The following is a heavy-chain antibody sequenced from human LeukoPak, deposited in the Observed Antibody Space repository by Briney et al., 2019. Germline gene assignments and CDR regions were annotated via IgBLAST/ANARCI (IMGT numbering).Heavy chain of an antibody. D-gene: IGHD2-2*01. CDR2: IIPILGIA. Sequence: ASVKISCKASGGTFSSYAISWVRQAPGQGLEWMGRIIPILGIANYAQKFQGRVTITADKSTSTAYMELGSLRSEDTAVYYCAGVVPAASSYGMDVWGQGTTVTVSS. J-gene: IGHJ6*02. CDR1: GGTFSSYA. CDR3: AGVVPAASSYGMDV. V-gene: IGHV1-69*04.